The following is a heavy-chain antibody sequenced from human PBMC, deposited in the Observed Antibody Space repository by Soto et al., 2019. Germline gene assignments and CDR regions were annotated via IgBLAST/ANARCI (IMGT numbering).Heavy chain of an antibody. CDR1: GFTFSNYG. Sequence: SLRLSCAASGFTFSNYGMHWVRQAPGKGLEWVAFVWLDGSNKYYADSVRDRFTISRVNSKNTLYLQMNSLRAEDTAVYHCAPQAFDYWGQGTLVTV. V-gene: IGHV3-33*01. CDR3: APQAFDY. J-gene: IGHJ4*02. CDR2: VWLDGSNK.